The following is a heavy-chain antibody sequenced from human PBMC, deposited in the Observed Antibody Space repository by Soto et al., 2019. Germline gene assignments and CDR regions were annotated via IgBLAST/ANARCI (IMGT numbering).Heavy chain of an antibody. J-gene: IGHJ6*02. V-gene: IGHV3-21*01. CDR3: AREGGEYTAMVTYYGMDV. CDR1: GFTFSSYS. D-gene: IGHD5-18*01. Sequence: GSLRLSCAASGFTFSSYSMNWVRQAPGKGLEWVSSISSSSSYIYYADSVKGRFTISRDNAKNSLYLQMNSLRAEDTAVYYCAREGGEYTAMVTYYGMDVWGQGTTVTVSS. CDR2: ISSSSSYI.